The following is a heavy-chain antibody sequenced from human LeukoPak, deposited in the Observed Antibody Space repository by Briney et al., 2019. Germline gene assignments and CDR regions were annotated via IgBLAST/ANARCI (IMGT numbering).Heavy chain of an antibody. CDR3: ARDSGHAALVPRGFDI. CDR1: GGTFTNFA. CDR2: IIPLSGTA. Sequence: SVKVSCKASGGTFTNFAVTWVRQAPGQGLVWVGRIIPLSGTANFAQEFQGRVSITADKSTSTAYMELRSLRSEDTAVYYCARDSGHAALVPRGFDIWGQGTMVTVSS. J-gene: IGHJ3*02. V-gene: IGHV1-69*06. D-gene: IGHD3-10*01.